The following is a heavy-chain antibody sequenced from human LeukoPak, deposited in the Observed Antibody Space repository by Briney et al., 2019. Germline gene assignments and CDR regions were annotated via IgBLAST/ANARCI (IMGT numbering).Heavy chain of an antibody. Sequence: ASVKVSCKASGGTYSSYAISWVRQAPGQGLEWMGRIIPILGMANYAQKFQGRVTITADKSTSTAYMELSSLRSEDTAVYYCARDGMSSSPTPNWFDPWGQGTLVTVSS. CDR3: ARDGMSSSPTPNWFDP. J-gene: IGHJ5*02. CDR2: IIPILGMA. V-gene: IGHV1-69*04. CDR1: GGTYSSYA. D-gene: IGHD6-13*01.